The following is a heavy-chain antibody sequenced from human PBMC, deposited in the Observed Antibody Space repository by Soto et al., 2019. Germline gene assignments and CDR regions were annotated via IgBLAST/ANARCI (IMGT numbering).Heavy chain of an antibody. CDR3: ARIGSSGSDRVRAFDI. J-gene: IGHJ3*02. Sequence: VGSLRLSCAASGFTFSSYSMNWVRQAPGKGLEWVSSISSSSSYIYYADSAKGRFTISRDNAKNSLYLQMNSLRAEDTAVYYCARIGSSGSDRVRAFDIWGQGTMVTVSS. CDR1: GFTFSSYS. V-gene: IGHV3-21*01. CDR2: ISSSSSYI. D-gene: IGHD3-22*01.